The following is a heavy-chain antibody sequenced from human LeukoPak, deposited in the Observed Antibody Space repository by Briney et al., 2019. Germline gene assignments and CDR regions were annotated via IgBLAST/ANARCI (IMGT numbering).Heavy chain of an antibody. J-gene: IGHJ3*02. CDR2: INHSGST. Sequence: SETLSLTCAVSGGSFSGYYWSWIRQPPGKGLEWIGEINHSGSTNYNPSLKSRVTISVDTSKNQFSLKLSSVTAADTAVYYCARVWGVTDYYDSRGAFDIWGQGTMVTVSS. V-gene: IGHV4-34*01. CDR1: GGSFSGYY. D-gene: IGHD3-22*01. CDR3: ARVWGVTDYYDSRGAFDI.